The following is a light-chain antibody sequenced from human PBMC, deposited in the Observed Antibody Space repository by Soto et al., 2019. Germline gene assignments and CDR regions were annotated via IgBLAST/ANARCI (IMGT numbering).Light chain of an antibody. J-gene: IGKJ2*01. Sequence: EIVLTQSPGTLSLSPGEGATLSCRASQSVSSNYLAWYQQKPGQAPRLLIYGASSRAAGIPGKFSGSGSGTEFTLTIIRLEPEDFAVYFFKHYDSSPTLGLGNRLEIK. CDR2: GAS. CDR1: QSVSSNY. V-gene: IGKV3-20*01. CDR3: KHYDSSPT.